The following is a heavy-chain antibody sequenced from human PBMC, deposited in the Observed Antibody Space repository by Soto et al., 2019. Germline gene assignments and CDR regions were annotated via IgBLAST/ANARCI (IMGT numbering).Heavy chain of an antibody. CDR1: VGSFSGYY. D-gene: IGHD3-3*01. CDR2: INHSGST. Sequence: QVQLQQWGAGLLKPSETLSLTCAVYVGSFSGYYWSGIRQPPGKGLGGIGEINHSGSTNYNPSLKSRVTISVDTSKNQFSLKLSSVTAADTAVYYCARALTIFGVVKNAFDIWGQGTMVTVSS. J-gene: IGHJ3*02. V-gene: IGHV4-34*01. CDR3: ARALTIFGVVKNAFDI.